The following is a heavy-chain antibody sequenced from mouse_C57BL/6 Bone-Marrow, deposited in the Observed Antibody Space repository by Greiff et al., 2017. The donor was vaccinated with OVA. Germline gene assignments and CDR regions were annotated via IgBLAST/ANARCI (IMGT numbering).Heavy chain of an antibody. Sequence: GGGLVQPKGSLKLSCAASGFSFNTYAMNWVRQAPGKGLEWVARIRSKSNNYATYYADSVKDRFTISRDDSESMLYLQMNNLKTEDTAMYYGVRGGGDYDYWGQGTTLTVSS. CDR3: VRGGGDYDY. V-gene: IGHV10-1*01. D-gene: IGHD2-4*01. CDR2: IRSKSNNYAT. CDR1: GFSFNTYA. J-gene: IGHJ2*01.